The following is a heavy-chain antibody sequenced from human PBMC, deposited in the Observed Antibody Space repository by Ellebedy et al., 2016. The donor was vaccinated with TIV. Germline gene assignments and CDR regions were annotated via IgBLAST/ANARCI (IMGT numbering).Heavy chain of an antibody. Sequence: GESLKISCAASGFTFNSYAMSWVRQAPGKGLEWVSTISNTGSRTYYADSVEGRFIISRDNSKKTLYLQMNSLRVDDTAVYYCTLYNYWGQGTLVTVSS. CDR2: ISNTGSRT. CDR3: TLYNY. CDR1: GFTFNSYA. J-gene: IGHJ4*02. D-gene: IGHD2-2*02. V-gene: IGHV3-23*01.